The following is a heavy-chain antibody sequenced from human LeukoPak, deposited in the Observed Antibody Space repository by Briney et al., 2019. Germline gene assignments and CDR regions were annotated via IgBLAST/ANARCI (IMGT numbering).Heavy chain of an antibody. V-gene: IGHV1-8*03. CDR3: AREGLDY. Sequence: ASVKVSCKASGYTFTSYGINWVRQATGQGLEWMGYMNPNSGNTVYAQKFQDRFTISTDTSRSTAYMELSSLRSEDTAVYYCAREGLDYWGQGTLVTVSS. D-gene: IGHD2-21*01. J-gene: IGHJ4*02. CDR2: MNPNSGNT. CDR1: GYTFTSYG.